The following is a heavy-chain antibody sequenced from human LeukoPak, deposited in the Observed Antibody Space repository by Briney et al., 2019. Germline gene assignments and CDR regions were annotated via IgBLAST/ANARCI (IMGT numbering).Heavy chain of an antibody. V-gene: IGHV4-61*02. CDR3: ARGVSAAGFDY. Sequence: PSQTLSLTCIVSGGSISSGAYYWTWIRQPAGKELEWIGRIYISGSTNYNPSLKSRVTISVDASKNQLSMKMTSVTAADTAVYYCARGVSAAGFDYWGQGTLVTVSS. D-gene: IGHD6-13*01. J-gene: IGHJ4*02. CDR2: IYISGST. CDR1: GGSISSGAYY.